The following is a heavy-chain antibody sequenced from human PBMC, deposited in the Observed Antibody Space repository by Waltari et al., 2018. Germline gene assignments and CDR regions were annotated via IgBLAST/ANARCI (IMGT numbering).Heavy chain of an antibody. CDR3: ARGTTGTAFDP. V-gene: IGHV4-59*01. CDR2: IYYSGST. Sequence: QVQLQESGPGLVKPSETLSLTCTVSGGSISSYYWSWIRQPPGKGLEWIGYIYYSGSTNYTPSRKSRVTISVDTSKNQFSLKLSSVTAADTAVYYCARGTTGTAFDPWGQGTLVTVSS. J-gene: IGHJ5*02. CDR1: GGSISSYY. D-gene: IGHD1-1*01.